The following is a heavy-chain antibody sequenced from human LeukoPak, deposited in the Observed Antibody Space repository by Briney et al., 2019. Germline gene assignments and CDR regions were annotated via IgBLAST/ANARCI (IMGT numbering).Heavy chain of an antibody. V-gene: IGHV4-59*11. CDR3: ARYSSSSGGFDY. CDR2: IYYSGST. D-gene: IGHD6-6*01. Sequence: SETLSLTCTVSGGSISSHYWSWIRQPPGKGLEWIGYIYYSGSTNYNPSLKSRVTISVDTSKNQFSLKLSSVTAADTAVYYCARYSSSSGGFDYWGQGTLVTVSS. J-gene: IGHJ4*02. CDR1: GGSISSHY.